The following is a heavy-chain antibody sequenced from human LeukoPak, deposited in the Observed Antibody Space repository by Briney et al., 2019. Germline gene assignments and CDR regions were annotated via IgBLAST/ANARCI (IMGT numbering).Heavy chain of an antibody. Sequence: GESLKISWKGSGYTFSNSIIGWVRQMPGKGLGWRGSIYPGDSDTRYNPSFQGQVTISADKSISTAYLQWSSLKAADTAMYYCARQTPYSSGWYVGYWGQGTLVTVSS. CDR1: GYTFSNSI. D-gene: IGHD6-19*01. V-gene: IGHV5-51*01. J-gene: IGHJ4*02. CDR3: ARQTPYSSGWYVGY. CDR2: IYPGDSDT.